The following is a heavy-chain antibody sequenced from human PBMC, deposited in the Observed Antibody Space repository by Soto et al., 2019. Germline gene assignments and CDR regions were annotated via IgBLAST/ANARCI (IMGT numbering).Heavy chain of an antibody. D-gene: IGHD6-19*01. Sequence: WGSLRLSCAASGFTFSSYGMHWVLQAPCKGLEWVAVIWYDGSNKYYADSVKGRFTISRDNSKNTLYLQMNSLRAEDTAVYYCARDLRGGGWANFYYYYYGTDVWGQGTTVTVPS. CDR1: GFTFSSYG. V-gene: IGHV3-33*01. CDR2: IWYDGSNK. CDR3: ARDLRGGGWANFYYYYYGTDV. J-gene: IGHJ6*02.